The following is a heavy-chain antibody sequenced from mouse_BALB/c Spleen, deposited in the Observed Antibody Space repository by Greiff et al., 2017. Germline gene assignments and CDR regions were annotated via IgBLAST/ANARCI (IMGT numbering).Heavy chain of an antibody. CDR3: ATMVNRYFDV. Sequence: VQGVESGPGLVAPSQSLSITCTVSGFSLSRYSVHWVRQPPGKGLEWLGMIWGGGSTDYNSALKSRLSISKDNSKSQVFLKMYSLQTDDTAMYYCATMVNRYFDVWGAGTTVTVSS. CDR1: GFSLSRYS. V-gene: IGHV2-6-4*01. D-gene: IGHD2-1*01. J-gene: IGHJ1*01. CDR2: IWGGGST.